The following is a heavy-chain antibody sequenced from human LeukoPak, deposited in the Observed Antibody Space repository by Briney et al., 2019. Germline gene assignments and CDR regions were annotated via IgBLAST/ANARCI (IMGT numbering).Heavy chain of an antibody. D-gene: IGHD3-10*01. J-gene: IGHJ6*03. CDR2: IIPIFGTA. CDR1: GGTFSSYA. V-gene: IGHV1-69*13. CDR3: ATPDAGYYGSGSLSYMDV. Sequence: ASVKVSCKASGGTFSSYAISWVRQAPGQGLEWMGGIIPIFGTANYAQKFQGRVTITADESTSTAYMELSSLRSEDTAVYYCATPDAGYYGSGSLSYMDVWGKGTTVTVSS.